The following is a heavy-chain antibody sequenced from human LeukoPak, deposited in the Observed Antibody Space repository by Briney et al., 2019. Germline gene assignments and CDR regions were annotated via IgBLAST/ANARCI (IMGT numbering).Heavy chain of an antibody. Sequence: RPSETLSLTCTFYGGSFSSYYWSWVRQPPGKGLEWIGEINHSGSTTYNPSLRSRVTISVDTSKKHFSLKLTSVTAADTAAYFCAQTLEVSTITVHYWGQGTLVTVSS. J-gene: IGHJ4*02. D-gene: IGHD2-8*02. CDR3: AQTLEVSTITVHY. V-gene: IGHV4-34*01. CDR2: INHSGST. CDR1: GGSFSSYY.